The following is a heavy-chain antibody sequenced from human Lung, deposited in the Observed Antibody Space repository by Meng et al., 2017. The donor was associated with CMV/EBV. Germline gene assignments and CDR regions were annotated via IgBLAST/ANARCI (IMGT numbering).Heavy chain of an antibody. CDR3: GRMGVTPFDI. V-gene: IGHV3-9*01. CDR1: GFSIDDYA. D-gene: IGHD1-26*01. Sequence: SXKIPCAASGFSIDDYAMHWVRQAPGKGLEWVSGISWNSDNIAYADSVKGRFTISRDNARNSLYLQMNTLKIEDTAFYYCGRMGVTPFDIWGQGTLVTVSS. CDR2: ISWNSDNI. J-gene: IGHJ3*02.